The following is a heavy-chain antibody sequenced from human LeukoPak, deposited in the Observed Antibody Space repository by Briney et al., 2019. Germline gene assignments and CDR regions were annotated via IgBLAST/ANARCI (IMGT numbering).Heavy chain of an antibody. CDR2: INPGGGGA. J-gene: IGHJ4*02. CDR3: ARDMSRGLYYDSSYFDY. V-gene: IGHV1-46*02. D-gene: IGHD3-22*01. Sequence: ASVKVSCKASGYTFNNHYMHWVRQAPGQRLEWMGIINPGGGGASYAQKFQGRVTMTRDMSTSTVYMELSNLISEDTAVYYCARDMSRGLYYDSSYFDYWGQGTLVTVSS. CDR1: GYTFNNHY.